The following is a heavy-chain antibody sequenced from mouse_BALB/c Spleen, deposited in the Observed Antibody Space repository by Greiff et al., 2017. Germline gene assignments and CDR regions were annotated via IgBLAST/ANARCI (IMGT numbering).Heavy chain of an antibody. D-gene: IGHD1-1*02. V-gene: IGHV6-6*02. J-gene: IGHJ1*01. CDR2: IRLKSNNYAT. CDR3: TRGENYGPWYFDV. Sequence: EVQLVESGGGLVQPGGSMKLSCVASGFTFSNYWMNWVRQSPEKGLEWVAEIRLKSNNYATHYAESVKGRFTISRDDSKSSVYLQMNNLRAEDTGIYYCTRGENYGPWYFDVWGAGTTVTVSS. CDR1: GFTFSNYW.